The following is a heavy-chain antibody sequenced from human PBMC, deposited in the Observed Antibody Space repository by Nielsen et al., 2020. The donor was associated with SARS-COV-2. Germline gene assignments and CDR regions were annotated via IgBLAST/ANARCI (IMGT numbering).Heavy chain of an antibody. V-gene: IGHV6-1*01. CDR3: ARDHSGYQLLPEDYYGMDV. Sequence: LRLSCAISGDIVSSNSAAWNWIRQSPSRGLEWLGRTYYRSKWYNDYAVSVKSRITINPDTSKNQFSLQLNSVTPEDTAVYYCARDHSGYQLLPEDYYGMDVWGQGTTVTVSS. D-gene: IGHD2-2*01. CDR1: GDIVSSNSAA. CDR2: TYYRSKWYN. J-gene: IGHJ6*02.